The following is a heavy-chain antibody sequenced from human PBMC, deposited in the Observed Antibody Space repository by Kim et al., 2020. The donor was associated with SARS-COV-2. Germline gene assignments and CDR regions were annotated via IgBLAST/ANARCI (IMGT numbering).Heavy chain of an antibody. D-gene: IGHD1-26*01. J-gene: IGHJ6*02. CDR1: GFTFSSYD. V-gene: IGHV3-13*04. CDR2: IGTAGDT. Sequence: GGSLRLSCAASGFTFSSYDMHWVRQATGKGLEWVSAIGTAGDTYYPGSVKGRFTISRENAKNSLYLQMNSLRAGDTAVYYCARVGRGSYRKGYYYYYGMDVWGQGTTVTVS. CDR3: ARVGRGSYRKGYYYYYGMDV.